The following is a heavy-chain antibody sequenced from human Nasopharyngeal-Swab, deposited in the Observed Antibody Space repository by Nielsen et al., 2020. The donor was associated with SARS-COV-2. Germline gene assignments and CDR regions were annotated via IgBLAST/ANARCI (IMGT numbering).Heavy chain of an antibody. D-gene: IGHD6-6*01. CDR1: GFTFSSYW. CDR2: IDSDGSNT. J-gene: IGHJ3*02. V-gene: IGHV3-74*01. CDR3: AKTIAARQLDAFDI. Sequence: GESLKISCAASGFTFSSYWMHWVRQAPGKGLVGVSRIDSDGSNTRYADSVKGRFTISRDDAKNTLYLQINSLRAEDTAVYYCAKTIAARQLDAFDICGQGTMFIVSS.